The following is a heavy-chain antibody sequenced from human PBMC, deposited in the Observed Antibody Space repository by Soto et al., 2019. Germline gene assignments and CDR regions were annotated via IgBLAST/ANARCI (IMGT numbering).Heavy chain of an antibody. D-gene: IGHD3-22*01. J-gene: IGHJ6*02. CDR3: ARDRNYYDSSKSRDYYYGMDV. CDR2: ISYDGSNK. Sequence: QSGGSLRLSCAASGFTFSSYAMHWVRQAPGKGLEWVAVISYDGSNKYYADSVKGRFTISRDNSKNTLYLQMNSLRAEDTAVYYCARDRNYYDSSKSRDYYYGMDVWGQGTTVTVSS. V-gene: IGHV3-30-3*01. CDR1: GFTFSSYA.